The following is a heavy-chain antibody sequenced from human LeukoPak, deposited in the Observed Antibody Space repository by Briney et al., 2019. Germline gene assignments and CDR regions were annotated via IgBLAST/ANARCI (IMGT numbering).Heavy chain of an antibody. CDR1: GFTFSSYA. V-gene: IGHV3-30*04. D-gene: IGHD5-12*01. CDR3: ARDQLAYSGYDTLFDY. Sequence: GSLRLSCAASGFTFSSYAMSWVRQAPGKGLEWVAVISYDGSNKYYAESVKGRFTISRDNSKNTLYLQLNSLRPDDTAVYYCARDQLAYSGYDTLFDYWGQGTLVTVSS. J-gene: IGHJ4*02. CDR2: ISYDGSNK.